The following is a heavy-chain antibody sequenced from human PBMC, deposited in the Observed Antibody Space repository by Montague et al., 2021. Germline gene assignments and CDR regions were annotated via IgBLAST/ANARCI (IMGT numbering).Heavy chain of an antibody. Sequence: SLRLSCAASGFTFSNYSMSWVRQAPGKGLEWVSAICSSGGTVYAASVKGRFTISRDNSKNTMYLQMNSLRAEDTAVYYCSRDRDGPWGQGTMVTVSS. D-gene: IGHD2-21*02. CDR3: SRDRDGP. CDR2: ICSSGGT. CDR1: GFTFSNYS. V-gene: IGHV3-53*01. J-gene: IGHJ3*01.